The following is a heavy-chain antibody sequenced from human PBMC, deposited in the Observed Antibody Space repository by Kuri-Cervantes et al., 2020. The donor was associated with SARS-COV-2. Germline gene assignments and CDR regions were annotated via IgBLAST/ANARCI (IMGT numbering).Heavy chain of an antibody. Sequence: GESLKISCAASGFTFSSYSMNWVRQAPGKGLEWVAYISSSSSTMYYAESVKGRFTISRDNAKNSLYLLMNSLRAEETAVYYCARGTGGSYLRAYYYYGMDVWGQGTTVTVSS. D-gene: IGHD1-26*01. CDR1: GFTFSSYS. CDR3: ARGTGGSYLRAYYYYGMDV. V-gene: IGHV3-48*01. J-gene: IGHJ6*02. CDR2: ISSSSSTM.